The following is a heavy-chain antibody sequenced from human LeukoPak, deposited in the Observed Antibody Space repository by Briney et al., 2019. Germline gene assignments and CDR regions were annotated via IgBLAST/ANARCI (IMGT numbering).Heavy chain of an antibody. CDR3: AREPDA. CDR1: GDSISGSNYH. CDR2: VHHTGRA. V-gene: IGHV4-39*07. J-gene: IGHJ5*02. Sequence: SETPSLTCTVSGDSISGSNYHWSWIRQPPGKGLEWLGTVHHTGRAFYNPSLRGRTTVSVDTSKNQFSLKLTSVTAADTAVYYCAREPDAWGQGTLVTVSS.